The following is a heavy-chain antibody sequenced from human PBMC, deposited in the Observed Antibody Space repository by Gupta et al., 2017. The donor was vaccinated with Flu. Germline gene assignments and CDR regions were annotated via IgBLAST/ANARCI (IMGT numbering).Heavy chain of an antibody. Sequence: QLVQSGAEVKKPGSSVRVSCKASGDAFNSYAISWVRQAPGKGLEWMGMIIPFYDTTHYAQKFQGRVSITAVESTSTAFMELNRLSYEDTAVYYCARAIAVDGAEGGMDVWGQGTMVTVSS. CDR1: GDAFNSYA. CDR3: ARAIAVDGAEGGMDV. CDR2: IIPFYDTT. V-gene: IGHV1-69*15. J-gene: IGHJ6*02. D-gene: IGHD6-19*01.